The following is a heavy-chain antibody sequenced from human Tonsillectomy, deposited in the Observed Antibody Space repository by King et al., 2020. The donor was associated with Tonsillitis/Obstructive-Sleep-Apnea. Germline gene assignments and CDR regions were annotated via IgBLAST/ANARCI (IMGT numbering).Heavy chain of an antibody. CDR3: ARHLEESVAARPGYYYYGMDV. CDR1: GGSISSSSYY. V-gene: IGHV4-39*01. CDR2: IYYTGST. Sequence: QLQESGPGLVKPSETLSLTCIVSGGSISSSSYYWGWIRQPPGKGLEWNGSIYYTGSTYYNPSLKSRVTISVDTSKNQVSLKLSSVTAAETAVYYCARHLEESVAARPGYYYYGMDVWGQGTTVTVSS. J-gene: IGHJ6*02. D-gene: IGHD6-6*01.